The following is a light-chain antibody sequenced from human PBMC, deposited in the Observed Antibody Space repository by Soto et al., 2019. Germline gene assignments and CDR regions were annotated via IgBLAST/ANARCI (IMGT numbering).Light chain of an antibody. Sequence: DIVMTQSPATLSVSPGEGATLSCRASQSVSSKLAWYQQKPGQAPRLIIYGASTRATGIPARFSGSWSGTECTLIISSLQSEDAAVYYCQQYNSWLWTLGQGTKVDI. CDR3: QQYNSWLWT. J-gene: IGKJ1*01. V-gene: IGKV3-15*01. CDR2: GAS. CDR1: QSVSSK.